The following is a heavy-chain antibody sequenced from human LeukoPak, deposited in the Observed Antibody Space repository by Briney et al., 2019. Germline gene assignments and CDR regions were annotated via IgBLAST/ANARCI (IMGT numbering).Heavy chain of an antibody. V-gene: IGHV4-4*07. CDR1: GGSISSYY. CDR3: ARLTIGIYYYYYMDV. D-gene: IGHD2-15*01. J-gene: IGHJ6*03. Sequence: SETLSLTCSVSGGSISSYYWSWIRQPAGKGLEWIGRIYTSGSTNYNPSLKSRVTMSVDTSKNQFSLKLSSVTAADTAVYCCARLTIGIYYYYYMDVWGKGTTVTVSS. CDR2: IYTSGST.